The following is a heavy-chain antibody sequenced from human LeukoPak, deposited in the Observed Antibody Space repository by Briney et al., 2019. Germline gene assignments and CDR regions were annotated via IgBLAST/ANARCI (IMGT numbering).Heavy chain of an antibody. J-gene: IGHJ5*02. V-gene: IGHV3-23*01. CDR2: ISGSGGST. CDR1: GFTFSSYA. CDR3: ARVLSGSWDWFDP. Sequence: PVGSLRLSCAASGFTFSSYAMSWVRQAPGKGLEWVSAISGSGGSTYYADSVKGRFTISRDNAKNTVYLQMNSLRAEDTAVYYCARVLSGSWDWFDPWGQGTLVTVSS. D-gene: IGHD3-22*01.